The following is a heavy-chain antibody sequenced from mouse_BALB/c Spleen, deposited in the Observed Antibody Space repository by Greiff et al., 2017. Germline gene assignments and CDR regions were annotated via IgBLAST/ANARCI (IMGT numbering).Heavy chain of an antibody. J-gene: IGHJ3*01. CDR2: IYPGDGDT. CDR3: ARLGLGAY. Sequence: QVQLQQSGAELVRPGSSVKISCKASGYAFSSYWMNWVKQRPGQGLEWIGQIYPGDGDTNYNGKFKGKATLTADKSSSTAYMQLSSLTSEDSAVYFCARLGLGAYWGQGTLVTVSA. V-gene: IGHV1-80*01. D-gene: IGHD4-1*01. CDR1: GYAFSSYW.